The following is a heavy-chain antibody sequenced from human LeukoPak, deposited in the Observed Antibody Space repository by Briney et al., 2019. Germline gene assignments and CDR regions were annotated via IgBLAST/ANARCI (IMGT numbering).Heavy chain of an antibody. CDR3: ARPLQCLAQPDFYGMDV. V-gene: IGHV4-34*01. Sequence: PSETLSLTCAVYGGSFSGYYWSWIRQPPGKGLEWIGEINHSGSTNYNPSLKSRVTISVDTSKNQFSLKLSSVTAADTAVYYCARPLQCLAQPDFYGMDVWGQGTTVTVSS. CDR2: INHSGST. CDR1: GGSFSGYY. D-gene: IGHD6-19*01. J-gene: IGHJ6*02.